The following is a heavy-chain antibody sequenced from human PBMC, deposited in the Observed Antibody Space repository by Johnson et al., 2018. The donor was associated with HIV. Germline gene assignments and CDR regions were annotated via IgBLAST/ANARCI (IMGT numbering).Heavy chain of an antibody. D-gene: IGHD3-22*01. CDR1: GFTFSSYW. CDR3: AKVSGYYDSLSAGWAFDI. CDR2: IKQDRSEK. Sequence: VESGGGLGQPGGSLRLSCAASGFTFSSYWMSWVRQAPGKGLEWVANIKQDRSEKYYVDSVKGRFTISRDNSKNTLYLQMNSLRAEDTAVYYCAKVSGYYDSLSAGWAFDIWGQGTMVTVSS. J-gene: IGHJ3*02. V-gene: IGHV3-7*01.